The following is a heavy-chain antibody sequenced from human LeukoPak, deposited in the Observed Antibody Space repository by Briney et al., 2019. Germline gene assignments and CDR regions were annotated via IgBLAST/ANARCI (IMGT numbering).Heavy chain of an antibody. CDR1: GYTFTGYY. J-gene: IGHJ6*03. Sequence: ASVKVSCKASGYTFTGYYIHWVRQAPGQGLEWMGWINPNSGGTNYAQKFQGRVTMTRDTSISTAYMELSRLRSEDTAVYYCARLYSGYGNYSYYKDVWGKGTTVTVSS. D-gene: IGHD5-12*01. CDR2: INPNSGGT. CDR3: ARLYSGYGNYSYYKDV. V-gene: IGHV1-2*02.